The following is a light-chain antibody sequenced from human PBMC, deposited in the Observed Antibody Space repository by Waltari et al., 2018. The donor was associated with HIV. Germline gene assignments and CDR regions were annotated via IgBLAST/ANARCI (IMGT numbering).Light chain of an antibody. CDR1: STDVGSSNL. V-gene: IGLV2-23*02. CDR2: EVS. J-gene: IGLJ1*01. Sequence: QSALTQPASVSGSPGQSITISCTGTSTDVGSSNLVYWYQQDPGKAPKVMISEVSKRPSGVSNRFSGSKSGNTASLTISGLQAEDEADYYCGSYAGSNAYVFGIGTKVTVL. CDR3: GSYAGSNAYV.